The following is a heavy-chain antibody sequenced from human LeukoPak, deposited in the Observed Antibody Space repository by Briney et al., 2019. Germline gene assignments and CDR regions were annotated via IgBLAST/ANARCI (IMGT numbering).Heavy chain of an antibody. D-gene: IGHD1-1*01. CDR1: RFTFSSYA. CDR2: ISGSGGSR. CDR3: AREDDGGTNY. J-gene: IGHJ4*02. V-gene: IGHV3-23*01. Sequence: GGSLRLSCADSRFTFSSYAMNWVRQAPGKGLEWVSGISGSGGSRYYADSVKGRFTISRDYSKNTLYLQMNSLRADDTAVYYCAREDDGGTNYWGQGTLVTVSS.